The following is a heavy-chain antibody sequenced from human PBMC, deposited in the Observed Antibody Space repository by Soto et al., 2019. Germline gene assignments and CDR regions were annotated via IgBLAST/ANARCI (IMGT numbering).Heavy chain of an antibody. CDR1: GYTFRSYG. D-gene: IGHD4-4*01. Sequence: GASVKVSCKASGYTFRSYGISWVRQAPGQGLEWMGWISGYNGNTHYSQKFQGKVTMTTDTSTSTAYMELRNLRSDDTAVYYCAKADSNYAGRFSYYYMDVWGTGTTVTVSS. J-gene: IGHJ6*03. V-gene: IGHV1-18*01. CDR2: ISGYNGNT. CDR3: AKADSNYAGRFSYYYMDV.